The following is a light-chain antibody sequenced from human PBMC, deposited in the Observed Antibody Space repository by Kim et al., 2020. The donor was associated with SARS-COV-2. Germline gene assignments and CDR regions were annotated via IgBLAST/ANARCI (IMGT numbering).Light chain of an antibody. V-gene: IGLV1-47*01. CDR1: RSNTGSNY. CDR2: RND. Sequence: GQRVTISCSGSRSNTGSNYVAGHQQRPGTAPKLLIYRNDQRPSGVPDRFSGSKSGTSASLAISGLRSEDEADYYCAAWDDSLNAWVFGGGTKVTVL. CDR3: AAWDDSLNAWV. J-gene: IGLJ3*02.